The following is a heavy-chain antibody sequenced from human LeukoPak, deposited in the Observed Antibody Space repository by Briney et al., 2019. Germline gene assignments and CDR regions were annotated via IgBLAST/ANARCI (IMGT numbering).Heavy chain of an antibody. CDR3: ARGSPIVVVPAASAPYYYYYMDV. J-gene: IGHJ6*03. Sequence: ASVKVSCKASGYTFTGYYMHWVRQAPGQGLEWMGWINPNSGGTNYAQKFQGRVTMTRDTSISTAYMELSRLRSDDTAVYYCARGSPIVVVPAASAPYYYYYMDVWGKGTTVTVSS. D-gene: IGHD2-2*01. CDR1: GYTFTGYY. CDR2: INPNSGGT. V-gene: IGHV1-2*02.